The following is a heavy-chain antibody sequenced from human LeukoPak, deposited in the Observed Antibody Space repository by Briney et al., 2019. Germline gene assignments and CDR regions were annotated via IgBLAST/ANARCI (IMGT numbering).Heavy chain of an antibody. J-gene: IGHJ3*02. V-gene: IGHV3-13*01. CDR1: GLTFSSHN. CDR3: ASGRSRGWSYAFDI. Sequence: GGSLRLSCAASGLTFSSHNMQWDRQVTGKGLEWVSAIGTLADTFYSDSVKGRFTISRENAKNSLYLQMNGLRAGDTAVYYCASGRSRGWSYAFDIWGRGTMVTVSS. D-gene: IGHD6-19*01. CDR2: IGTLADT.